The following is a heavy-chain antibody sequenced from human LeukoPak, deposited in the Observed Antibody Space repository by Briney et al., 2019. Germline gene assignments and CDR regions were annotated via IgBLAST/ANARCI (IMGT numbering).Heavy chain of an antibody. Sequence: GGSLRLSCAASGFTFSSYAMRWVRQAPGKGLEWVSAISGSGGSTYYADSVKGRFTISRDNSKNTLYLQMNSLRAEDTAVYYCAKYFAAGLNFDYWGQGTLVTVSS. J-gene: IGHJ4*02. D-gene: IGHD6-13*01. CDR3: AKYFAAGLNFDY. V-gene: IGHV3-23*01. CDR1: GFTFSSYA. CDR2: ISGSGGST.